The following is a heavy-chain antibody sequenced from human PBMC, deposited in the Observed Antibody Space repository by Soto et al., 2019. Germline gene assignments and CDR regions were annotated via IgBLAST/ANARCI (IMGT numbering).Heavy chain of an antibody. V-gene: IGHV4-34*01. Sequence: PSETLSLTCAVVGDSLRGQSWNWIRQSPGKGLEWIGELDQSGGTNYNPSLKSRAIISDDTSKNQFSLTLTSVTAADTAVYYCAREDSSGWSGESLDVWGQGTTVTVYS. CDR1: GDSLRGQS. J-gene: IGHJ6*02. CDR2: LDQSGGT. CDR3: AREDSSGWSGESLDV. D-gene: IGHD6-19*01.